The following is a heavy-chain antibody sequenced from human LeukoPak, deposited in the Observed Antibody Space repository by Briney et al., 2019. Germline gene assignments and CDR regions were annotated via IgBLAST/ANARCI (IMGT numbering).Heavy chain of an antibody. V-gene: IGHV3-23*01. D-gene: IGHD3-3*01. CDR1: GFTFSSYA. J-gene: IGHJ4*02. CDR3: AKDQRLRFLEWLLPFDY. CDR2: ISGSGGST. Sequence: GGSLRLSCAASGFTFSSYAMSWVRQAPGKGLEWVSAISGSGGSTYYADSVKGRFTISRDNSKNTLYLQMNSLRAEDTAVYYCAKDQRLRFLEWLLPFDYWGQGTLVTVSS.